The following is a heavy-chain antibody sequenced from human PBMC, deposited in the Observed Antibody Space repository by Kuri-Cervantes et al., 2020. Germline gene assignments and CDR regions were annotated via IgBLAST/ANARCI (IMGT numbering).Heavy chain of an antibody. CDR3: VRRGDLGGRRGYDI. V-gene: IGHV3-21*04. CDR2: ITSTSNYI. J-gene: IGHJ3*02. CDR1: GFTFSSYS. D-gene: IGHD3-16*01. Sequence: GESLKISCAASGFTFSSYSMNWVRQAPGKGLEWVSSITSTSNYIYYADSVKGRFTISRDNAKNSLYLQMNSLRAEDTAMYYCVRRGDLGGRRGYDIWGQGTMVTVSS.